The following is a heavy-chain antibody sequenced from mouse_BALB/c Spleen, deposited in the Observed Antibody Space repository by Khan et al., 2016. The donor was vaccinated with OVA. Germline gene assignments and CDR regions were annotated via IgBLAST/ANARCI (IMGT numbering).Heavy chain of an antibody. CDR1: GYTFTNYG. CDR2: INTNTGEP. D-gene: IGHD2-3*01. J-gene: IGHJ2*01. V-gene: IGHV9-3*02. CDR3: ARKGYCDY. Sequence: QIQLVQSGPELEKPGETVKISCKASGYTFTNYGMNWVKQAPGKGLKWMGWINTNTGEPTYAEEFKGRFAFSLETSARTAYLQINNLKNEDTATHFCARKGYCDYWCQGTTLTVSS.